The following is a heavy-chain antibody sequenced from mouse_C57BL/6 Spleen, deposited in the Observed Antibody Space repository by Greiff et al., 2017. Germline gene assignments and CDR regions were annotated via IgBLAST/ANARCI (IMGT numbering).Heavy chain of an antibody. CDR3: ARRAQATAY. Sequence: QVQLQQSGAELMKPGASVKLSCTATGSTFTAYWIEWVKQRPGHGLEWIGEILPGSGSTKYNEKFQGKATFTADTSSNTAYMQLSSLTTGDSSICHCARRAQATAYWGQGTLVTVSA. CDR2: ILPGSGST. V-gene: IGHV1-9*01. J-gene: IGHJ3*01. D-gene: IGHD3-2*02. CDR1: GSTFTAYW.